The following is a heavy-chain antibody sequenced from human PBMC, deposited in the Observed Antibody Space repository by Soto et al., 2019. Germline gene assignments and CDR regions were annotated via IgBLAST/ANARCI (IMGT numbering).Heavy chain of an antibody. CDR2: IYHSGSI. J-gene: IGHJ3*02. Sequence: QVHLQESGPGLVKPSGTLSLTCTVSNASISSRKWWTWVRQTPGKGLEWIGEIYHSGSINHNPSLKSRGTMSVDKTKNPFSLKMTSVTAADTGVYYCASKFGELLADAFDIWGQGTVVTVSS. D-gene: IGHD3-10*01. CDR1: NASISSRKW. V-gene: IGHV4-4*02. CDR3: ASKFGELLADAFDI.